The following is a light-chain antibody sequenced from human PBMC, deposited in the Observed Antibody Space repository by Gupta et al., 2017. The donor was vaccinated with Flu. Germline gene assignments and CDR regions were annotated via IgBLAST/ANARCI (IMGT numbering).Light chain of an antibody. J-gene: IGLJ2*01. V-gene: IGLV1-51*01. CDR3: GVWDTSVAGGV. CDR1: SSNIGRHR. Sequence: HSVLTPPPSVSAAPGHKVTISCAGSSSNIGRHRVSWYHQLPGTAPKLLIYDSDKRPAGMPDRFSGSRYGTSATLDITGRQTEDEADYYCGVWDTSVAGGVFGGGTKLTVL. CDR2: DSD.